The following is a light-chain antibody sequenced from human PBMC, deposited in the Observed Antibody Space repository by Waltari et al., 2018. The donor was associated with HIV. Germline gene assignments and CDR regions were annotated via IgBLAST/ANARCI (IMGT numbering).Light chain of an antibody. Sequence: DIVMTQSPASLAMSLGARATINCTSSPSPLFRSNNKTYLAWYQQKPGQPPKLFISWASTRESGVPDRFSGSGSGSHFTLTISSLQAEDVAVYYCQQSYSIPRTFGQGTSVEI. V-gene: IGKV4-1*01. J-gene: IGKJ1*01. CDR3: QQSYSIPRT. CDR1: PSPLFRSNNKTY. CDR2: WAS.